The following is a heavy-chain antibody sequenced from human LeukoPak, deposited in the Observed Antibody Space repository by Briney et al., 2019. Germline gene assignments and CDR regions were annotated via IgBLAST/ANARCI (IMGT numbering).Heavy chain of an antibody. CDR1: VGSLTYYH. CDR3: ARASKDGVVGPGAIFGYYYMDV. D-gene: IGHD3-3*01. CDR2: MYNSGGT. V-gene: IGHV4-59*01. Sequence: SETLSLTCTVSVGSLTYYHWTWIRQPPGKGQEWIAYMYNSGGTSYNPSLKSRVTISVDTAKYQFSLKLSSVTAADSAVYYCARASKDGVVGPGAIFGYYYMDVWGKATTVTVSS. J-gene: IGHJ6*03.